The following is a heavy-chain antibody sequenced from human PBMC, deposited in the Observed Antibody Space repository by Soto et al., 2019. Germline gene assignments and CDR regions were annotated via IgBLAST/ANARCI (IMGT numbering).Heavy chain of an antibody. V-gene: IGHV1-18*01. CDR1: GYTFTSYG. J-gene: IGHJ3*02. CDR2: VSAYDGDT. D-gene: IGHD3-22*01. CDR3: ASDYHDLSNGYYSDVFDI. Sequence: QAQLVQSGAEVKKPGASVKVSCKASGYTFTSYGISWVRQAPGQGLEWMGWVSAYDGDTTYAQKLQGRVTMTTDTSTTTAYMELRSLRSDDTAVYYCASDYHDLSNGYYSDVFDIWGQGTMVTVSS.